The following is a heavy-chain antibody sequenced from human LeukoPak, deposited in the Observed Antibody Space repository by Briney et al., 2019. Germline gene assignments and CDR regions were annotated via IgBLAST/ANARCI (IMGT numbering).Heavy chain of an antibody. J-gene: IGHJ5*02. D-gene: IGHD6-19*01. Sequence: GGSLRLSCAASGFTFSSYWMSWVRQAPGKGLEWVANIKQDGSEKYYVDSVKGRFTISRDNAKNSPYLQMNSLRAEDTAVYYCAREDSSGWTNWFDPWGQGTLVTVSS. CDR1: GFTFSSYW. CDR2: IKQDGSEK. V-gene: IGHV3-7*01. CDR3: AREDSSGWTNWFDP.